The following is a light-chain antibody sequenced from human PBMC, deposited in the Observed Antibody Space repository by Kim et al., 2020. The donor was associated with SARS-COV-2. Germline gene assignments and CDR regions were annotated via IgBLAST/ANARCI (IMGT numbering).Light chain of an antibody. V-gene: IGKV1-9*01. CDR2: AAS. J-gene: IGKJ2*01. CDR1: QGISSY. Sequence: DIQLTQSPSFLSASVGDRVTITCRASQGISSYLAWFQQKPGKAPKLLIYAASTLQSGVPSRFSGSGSGTEFTLTINSLQPEDFATYYCQQVNSYPLYTFGQGTKLEI. CDR3: QQVNSYPLYT.